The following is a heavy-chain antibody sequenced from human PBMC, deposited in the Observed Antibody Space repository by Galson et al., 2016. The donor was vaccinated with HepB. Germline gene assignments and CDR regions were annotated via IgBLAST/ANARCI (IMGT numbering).Heavy chain of an antibody. Sequence: SLRLSCAASGFPFAAYPMHWVRQAPGKGLEWVSLISWDGRSPDYADSVKGRFTISRDNRKNSLYLQMNSLRIEDTALYYCGKDWGSLWESSRKGMEVWGQGTTVTVSS. CDR3: GKDWGSLWESSRKGMEV. J-gene: IGHJ6*02. D-gene: IGHD3-16*01. V-gene: IGHV3-43*01. CDR1: GFPFAAYP. CDR2: ISWDGRSP.